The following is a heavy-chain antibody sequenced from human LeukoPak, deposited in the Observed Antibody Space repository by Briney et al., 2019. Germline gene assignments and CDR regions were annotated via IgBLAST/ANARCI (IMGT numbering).Heavy chain of an antibody. Sequence: GALRLSCTASGFAFSSYWMFWVRQARGKGVVWVSLINTEGASTTYGDPAKGRFTTSRDNAKNTLYLQMNSLRVEDTAVYYCARGTATTAGIDFWGQGTLVTVSS. CDR2: INTEGAST. CDR3: ARGTATTAGIDF. J-gene: IGHJ4*02. CDR1: GFAFSSYW. D-gene: IGHD1/OR15-1a*01. V-gene: IGHV3-74*01.